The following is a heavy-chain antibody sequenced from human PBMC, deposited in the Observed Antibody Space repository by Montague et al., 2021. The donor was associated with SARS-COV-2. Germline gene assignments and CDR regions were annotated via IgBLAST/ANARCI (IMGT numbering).Heavy chain of an antibody. J-gene: IGHJ4*02. CDR2: IFRSGAT. CDR3: VTRPPDGTGPFDY. V-gene: IGHV4-59*12. Sequence: SETLSLTCTVSGDSISDYYWSWIRQPPGMGLEWIGYIFRSGATNYNPPLKSRVIISLDTSKNQFSLTLSSVTAADTAIYYCVTRPPDGTGPFDYWGQGILVTVSS. CDR1: GDSISDYY. D-gene: IGHD3-10*01.